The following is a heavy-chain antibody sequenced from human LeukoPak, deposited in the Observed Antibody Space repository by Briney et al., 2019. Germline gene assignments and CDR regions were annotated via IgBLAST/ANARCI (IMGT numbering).Heavy chain of an antibody. D-gene: IGHD5-24*01. CDR2: INPNTGAR. J-gene: IGHJ6*03. CDR3: ARSLSKSGHDSIRDNYPVRARDYFYMDV. V-gene: IGHV1-2*02. CDR1: GYPFSGYY. Sequence: GASVKVSCKASGYPFSGYYMHWVRQAPGQGLEWMGWINPNTGARKYAQKFQGRVTMTRDTSISTAYMELNRLTFDDTAMYYCARSLSKSGHDSIRDNYPVRARDYFYMDVWGKGTTVIISS.